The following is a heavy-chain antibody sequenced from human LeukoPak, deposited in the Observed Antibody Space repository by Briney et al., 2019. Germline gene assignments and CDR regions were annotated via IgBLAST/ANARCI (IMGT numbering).Heavy chain of an antibody. CDR1: GFTVSTNH. CDR2: IYSGGSA. D-gene: IGHD1-7*01. J-gene: IGHJ5*02. CDR3: AREGMGTTFSAWFEP. Sequence: GGSLRLSCAASGFTVSTNHMSWVRQAPGKGLEWVSVIYSGGSANYADSVKGKFTISRDNSKNTLHLQMNSLRADDTAVYYCAREGMGTTFSAWFEPWGQGTLVTVSS. V-gene: IGHV3-66*01.